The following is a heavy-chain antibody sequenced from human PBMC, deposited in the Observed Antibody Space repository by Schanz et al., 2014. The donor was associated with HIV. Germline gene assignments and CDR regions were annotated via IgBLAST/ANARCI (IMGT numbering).Heavy chain of an antibody. J-gene: IGHJ4*02. D-gene: IGHD1-7*01. V-gene: IGHV3-9*01. CDR1: GFIFDDYA. CDR3: SLSLFSLTPGTTSYFDY. CDR2: INWNSGTI. Sequence: EVKLVESGGGVVQPGRSLRLSCAAFGFIFDDYAMHWVRQAPGKGLEWVSSINWNSGTIGYADSVKGRFTISRDDARSSLYLQMNSLRTEDTAFYFCSLSLFSLTPGTTSYFDYWGQGTLVTVSS.